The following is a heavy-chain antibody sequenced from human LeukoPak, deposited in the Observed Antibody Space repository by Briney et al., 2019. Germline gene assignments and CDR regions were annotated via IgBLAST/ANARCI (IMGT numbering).Heavy chain of an antibody. CDR1: GYTFTNYF. V-gene: IGHV1-46*01. D-gene: IGHD4-17*01. Sequence: WASVTVSCKASGYTFTNYFIHWVRQAPGQGLEWMGIINPFGGGATYAQRFQGRVTMTRDTSSSTVSVDLSSLKSEDTAMYYCARATGGYGDYGWHFDLWGRGTLVTVSS. CDR3: ARATGGYGDYGWHFDL. CDR2: INPFGGGA. J-gene: IGHJ2*01.